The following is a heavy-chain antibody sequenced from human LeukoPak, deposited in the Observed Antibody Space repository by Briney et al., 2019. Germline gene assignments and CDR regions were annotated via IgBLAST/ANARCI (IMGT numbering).Heavy chain of an antibody. CDR3: ARIGGSPSGGAAAGTFDY. CDR2: INSDGSST. Sequence: GGSLRLSCAASGFTFSSYWMHWVRQAPGKGLVWVSRINSDGSSTSYADSVKGRFTISRDNAMNTLYLQMNSLRAEDTAVYYCARIGGSPSGGAAAGTFDYWGQGTLVTVSS. D-gene: IGHD6-13*01. CDR1: GFTFSSYW. V-gene: IGHV3-74*01. J-gene: IGHJ4*02.